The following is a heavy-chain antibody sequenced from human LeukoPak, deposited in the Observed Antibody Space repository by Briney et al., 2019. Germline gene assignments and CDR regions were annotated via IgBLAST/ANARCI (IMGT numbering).Heavy chain of an antibody. CDR1: GYTFTSYG. CDR3: AHINHLSYGMDV. J-gene: IGHJ6*02. V-gene: IGHV1-18*01. D-gene: IGHD1-14*01. Sequence: GASVKVSCKASGYTFTSYGISWVRQAPGQGLEWMGWISAYNDNTNYAQKLQGRVTMTTDRSTSIVYMELRSLRSDDTAVYYCAHINHLSYGMDVWGQGTTVTVSS. CDR2: ISAYNDNT.